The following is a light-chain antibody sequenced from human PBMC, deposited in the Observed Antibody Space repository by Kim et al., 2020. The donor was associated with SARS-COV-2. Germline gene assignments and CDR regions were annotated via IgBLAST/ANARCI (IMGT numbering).Light chain of an antibody. CDR1: HGVSY. CDR2: EAT. CDR3: QQSDASPLT. V-gene: IGKV3-20*01. J-gene: IGKJ4*01. Sequence: LSLSPGKNATLTRRASHGVSYLAWYQQRPGQSPRLLMYEATSRATGIPDRFSGSGSGTDFTLTISGLEPEDFQVYYCQQSDASPLTFGGGTKLEI.